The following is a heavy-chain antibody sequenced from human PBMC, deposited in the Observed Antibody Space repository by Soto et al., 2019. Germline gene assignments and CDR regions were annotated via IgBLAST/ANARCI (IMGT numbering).Heavy chain of an antibody. D-gene: IGHD1-26*01. V-gene: IGHV3-48*02. CDR2: ISSSSTTI. J-gene: IGHJ5*02. CDR1: GFTFSSWS. Sequence: EVQLVESGGGLVQPGGSLRLSCAASGFTFSSWSMNWVRQAPGKGLEWVSYISSSSTTIYYADSVKGRFTISRDNARNSLYLQMNSLRDEDTAVYYCARVGAVPDNNWFDPWGQGTLVTVSS. CDR3: ARVGAVPDNNWFDP.